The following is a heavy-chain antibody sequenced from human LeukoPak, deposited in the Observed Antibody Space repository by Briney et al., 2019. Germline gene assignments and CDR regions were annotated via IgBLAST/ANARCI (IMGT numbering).Heavy chain of an antibody. CDR1: GFTFSSYS. CDR2: ISSSSSYI. CDR3: ARAGSGWYADY. Sequence: GGSLRLSCAASGFTFSSYSMNWVRQAPGEGLEWVSSISSSSSYIYYADSVKGRFTISRDNAKNSLYLEVNSLRGDDTAVYYCARAGSGWYADYWGQGTLVTVSS. D-gene: IGHD6-19*01. V-gene: IGHV3-21*04. J-gene: IGHJ4*02.